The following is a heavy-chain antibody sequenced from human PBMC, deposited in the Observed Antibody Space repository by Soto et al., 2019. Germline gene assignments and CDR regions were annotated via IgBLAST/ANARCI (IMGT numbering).Heavy chain of an antibody. J-gene: IGHJ5*02. CDR3: ARVQQPTRKNWFDP. Sequence: SETLSLTCTVSGGSISSYYWSLIRQPAGKGLRWCGRIYTSGSTNYNPSLKSRVTMSVDTSKNQFSLKLSSVTAADTAVYYCARVQQPTRKNWFDPWGQGTLVTVSS. CDR1: GGSISSYY. D-gene: IGHD6-13*01. V-gene: IGHV4-4*07. CDR2: IYTSGST.